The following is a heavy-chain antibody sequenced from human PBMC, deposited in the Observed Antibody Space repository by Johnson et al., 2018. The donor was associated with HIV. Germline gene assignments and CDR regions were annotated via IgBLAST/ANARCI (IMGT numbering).Heavy chain of an antibody. CDR3: ASGDDDGF. CDR2: ISFDGKNK. D-gene: IGHD5-12*01. Sequence: QVQLVESGGGVVQPGRSLRLSCAASGFTFSSYGMHWVRQAPGKGLEWVAVISFDGKNKFYADSVKGLFTISRDNSRNTLYLQMNSLRPEDTAVYYCASGDDDGFWGRGTLVTVSS. CDR1: GFTFSSYG. V-gene: IGHV3-30*19. J-gene: IGHJ4*03.